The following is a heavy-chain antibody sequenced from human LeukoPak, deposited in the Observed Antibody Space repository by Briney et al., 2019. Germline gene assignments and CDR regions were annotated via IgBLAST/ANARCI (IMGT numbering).Heavy chain of an antibody. V-gene: IGHV3-9*01. CDR1: GFTFDDYA. J-gene: IGHJ4*02. CDR2: ISWDSGSI. D-gene: IGHD4-17*01. Sequence: GGSLRLSCAASGFTFDDYAMHWVRQAPGKGLEWVSGISWDSGSIEYAGSVKGRFTISRDNAKNSLYLQMNSLRAEDTAVYYCVRGDYPFDYWGQGTLVTFSS. CDR3: VRGDYPFDY.